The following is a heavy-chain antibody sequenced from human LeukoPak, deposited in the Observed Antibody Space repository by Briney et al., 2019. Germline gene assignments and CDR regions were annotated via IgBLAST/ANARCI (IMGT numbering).Heavy chain of an antibody. CDR1: GGSINSYY. CDR2: IYSSGST. CDR3: AGVNYLAPCDY. V-gene: IGHV4-4*07. Sequence: SETLSLTCSVSGGSINSYYWSWIRQSAGKGLEWIGRIYSSGSTNYNPSLESRVTMSVDTSKNQFYLKLTSVTAADTAVYYCAGVNYLAPCDYWGQGTQVTVSS. J-gene: IGHJ4*02. D-gene: IGHD1-7*01.